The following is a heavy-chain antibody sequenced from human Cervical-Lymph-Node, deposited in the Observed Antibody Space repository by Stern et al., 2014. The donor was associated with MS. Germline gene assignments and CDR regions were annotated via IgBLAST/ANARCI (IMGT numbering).Heavy chain of an antibody. CDR2: MSYDGSNK. V-gene: IGHV3-30*18. D-gene: IGHD4-17*01. CDR1: GFTFRSYG. Sequence: VQLVESGGGVVQPGRSLRLSCAASGFTFRSYGMHWFRQAPGKGLEWLAVMSYDGSNKYYADSVKGRVTISRDNSKNTLYLQMNSLRAEDTAVYYCAKERHGDYVFYYGMDVWGQGTTVTVSS. J-gene: IGHJ6*02. CDR3: AKERHGDYVFYYGMDV.